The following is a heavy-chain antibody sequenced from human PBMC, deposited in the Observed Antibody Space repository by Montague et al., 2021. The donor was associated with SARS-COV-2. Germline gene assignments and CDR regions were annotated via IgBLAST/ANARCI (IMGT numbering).Heavy chain of an antibody. CDR1: GGSISSPDYY. Sequence: SETLSLTCTVSGGSISSPDYYWGWIRQPPGKGLEWIGSISYTGRTYYNPSLRSRVSFSMDTSKKHFSLSLSSVTVADTAVYFCARQLPSYCATNKCYPYYFGGWGQGALVTVSS. D-gene: IGHD2-8*01. CDR3: ARQLPSYCATNKCYPYYFGG. CDR2: ISYTGRT. J-gene: IGHJ4*02. V-gene: IGHV4-39*01.